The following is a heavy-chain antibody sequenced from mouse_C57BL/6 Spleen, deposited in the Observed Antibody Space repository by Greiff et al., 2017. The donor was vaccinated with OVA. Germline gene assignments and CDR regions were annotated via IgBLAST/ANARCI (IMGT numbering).Heavy chain of an antibody. CDR3: ARYYSNYYAMDY. Sequence: VQLVESGAELVRPGTSVKVSCKASGYAFTNYLIEWVKQRPGQGLEWIGVINPGSGGTNYNEKFKGKATLTADESSSTAYMQLSSLTSEDSAVYFCARYYSNYYAMDYWGQGTSVTVSS. CDR1: GYAFTNYL. CDR2: INPGSGGT. J-gene: IGHJ4*01. D-gene: IGHD2-5*01. V-gene: IGHV1-54*01.